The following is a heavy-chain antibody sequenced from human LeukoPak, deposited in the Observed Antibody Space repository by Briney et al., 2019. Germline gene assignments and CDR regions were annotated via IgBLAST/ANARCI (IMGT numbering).Heavy chain of an antibody. Sequence: SQTLSLTCTVSGGSISSGGYYWSWIRQHPGKGLEWIGYIYYSGSTYYNPSLKSRVTISVDTSKNQFSLKLSSVTAADTAVYYCARDGTYSGYEPLYYFDYWGQGTLVTVSS. V-gene: IGHV4-31*03. CDR2: IYYSGST. CDR3: ARDGTYSGYEPLYYFDY. J-gene: IGHJ4*02. D-gene: IGHD5-12*01. CDR1: GGSISSGGYY.